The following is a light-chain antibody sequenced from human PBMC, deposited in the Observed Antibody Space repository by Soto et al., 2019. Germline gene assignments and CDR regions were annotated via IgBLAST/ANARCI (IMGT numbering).Light chain of an antibody. V-gene: IGKV1D-13*01. CDR2: DAS. CDR1: QGISRS. Sequence: AIQLTQSPSSLSASVGDGVTIICRASQGISRSLAWYQQKPGKAPKLLIFDASTLETGVPSRFSGSGSGTDFTLSISSLQPEDFATYYCQQFNNYQGTFGQGTRLEIK. CDR3: QQFNNYQGT. J-gene: IGKJ5*01.